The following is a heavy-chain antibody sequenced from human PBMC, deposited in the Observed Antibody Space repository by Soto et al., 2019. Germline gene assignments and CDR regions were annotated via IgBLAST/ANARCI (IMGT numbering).Heavy chain of an antibody. CDR2: INWNSDKV. Sequence: EVLLVESGGGLVQPGRSLRLSCAVSGFNFGNYAMHWVRQAPGKGLELVAAINWNSDKVAYAGSVLGRFTIFRDSAKNSLHLQMNDLTTEDTAFYYCAKDKGGTPYYIDSWGQGILVTVSS. CDR1: GFNFGNYA. V-gene: IGHV3-9*01. CDR3: AKDKGGTPYYIDS. D-gene: IGHD6-25*01. J-gene: IGHJ4*02.